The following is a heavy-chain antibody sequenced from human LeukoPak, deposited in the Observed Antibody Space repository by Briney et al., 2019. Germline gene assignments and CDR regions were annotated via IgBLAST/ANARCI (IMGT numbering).Heavy chain of an antibody. CDR3: ARKAPFYDTSGPLQDAFDI. D-gene: IGHD3-16*01. CDR2: INSDGRTT. V-gene: IGHV3-74*01. Sequence: PGGSLRLSCAASGFILRPYWMHWVRQAPGKGLVWVSRINSDGRTTAYADSVKGRFTISRDNAKNILYLQMNSLRAEDTAVYYCARKAPFYDTSGPLQDAFDIWGQGTMVTVSS. CDR1: GFILRPYW. J-gene: IGHJ3*02.